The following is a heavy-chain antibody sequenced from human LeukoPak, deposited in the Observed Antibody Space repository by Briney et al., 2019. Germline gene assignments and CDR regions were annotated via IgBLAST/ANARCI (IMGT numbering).Heavy chain of an antibody. Sequence: ASVKVSCKASGYTFTGYYMHWVRQAPGQGLEWMGWINPISGGTNYAQKFQGRVTMTRDTSISTAYMELSRLRSDDTAVYYCARVKRLRYFDWRSGGDAFDIWGQGTMVTVSS. CDR1: GYTFTGYY. D-gene: IGHD3-9*01. J-gene: IGHJ3*02. V-gene: IGHV1-2*02. CDR3: ARVKRLRYFDWRSGGDAFDI. CDR2: INPISGGT.